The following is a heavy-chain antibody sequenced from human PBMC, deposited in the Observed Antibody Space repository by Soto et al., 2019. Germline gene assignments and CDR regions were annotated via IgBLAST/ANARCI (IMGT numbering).Heavy chain of an antibody. CDR3: AKDRRIAAAAMDV. CDR1: GFTFSSYS. D-gene: IGHD6-13*01. Sequence: GGSLRLSCEAAGFTFSSYSFNWVRQAPGQGLEWVSFISSGGYTIYHADSLEGRFSISRDDAKNTLYLQMNSLRAEDTAVYYCAKDRRIAAAAMDVWGQGTTVTVSS. V-gene: IGHV3-48*01. J-gene: IGHJ6*02. CDR2: ISSGGYTI.